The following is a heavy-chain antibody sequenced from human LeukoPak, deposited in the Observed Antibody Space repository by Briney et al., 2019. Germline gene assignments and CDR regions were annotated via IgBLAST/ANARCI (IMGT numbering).Heavy chain of an antibody. D-gene: IGHD2-2*01. CDR2: IYSGGST. Sequence: GGSLRLSCAASGFIVSSNYMSWVRQAPGKGLEWASVIYSGGSTYYADSVKGRFTISRDNSKNTLYLQMNSLRAEDTAVYYCASLQVPAANYYYMDVWGKGTTVTVSS. CDR1: GFIVSSNY. J-gene: IGHJ6*03. CDR3: ASLQVPAANYYYMDV. V-gene: IGHV3-53*01.